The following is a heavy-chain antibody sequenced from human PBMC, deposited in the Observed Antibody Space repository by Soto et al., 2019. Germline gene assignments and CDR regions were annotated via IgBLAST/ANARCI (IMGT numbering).Heavy chain of an antibody. Sequence: ASVKVSCKASGYTFTSYYMHWVRQAPGQGLEWMGIINPSGGSTSYAQKFQGRVTMTRDTSTSTVYMELSSLRSEDTAVYYCARDIEIVVVPAAMGSDYYGMDVWGQGTTVTVS. J-gene: IGHJ6*02. V-gene: IGHV1-46*01. CDR3: ARDIEIVVVPAAMGSDYYGMDV. CDR2: INPSGGST. CDR1: GYTFTSYY. D-gene: IGHD2-2*01.